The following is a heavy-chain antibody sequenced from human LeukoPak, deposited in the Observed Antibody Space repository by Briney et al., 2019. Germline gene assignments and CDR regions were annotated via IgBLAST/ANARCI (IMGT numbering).Heavy chain of an antibody. J-gene: IGHJ6*02. D-gene: IGHD2-15*01. CDR1: GFTFSDYY. CDR3: ARDCRLLGPNYYYYGMDV. CDR2: ISSSGSTI. V-gene: IGHV3-11*01. Sequence: GGSLRLSCAASGFTFSDYYMSWIRQAPGKGLEWVSYISSSGSTIYYADSVKGRFTISRDNAKNSLYLQLNSLRAEDTAVYYCARDCRLLGPNYYYYGMDVWGQGTTVTVSS.